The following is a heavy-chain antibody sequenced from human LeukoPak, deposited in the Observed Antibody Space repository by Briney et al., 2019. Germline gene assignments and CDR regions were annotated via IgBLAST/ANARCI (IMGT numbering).Heavy chain of an antibody. V-gene: IGHV4-59*08. Sequence: SETLSLTCTVSGGSISSHCWSWIRQPPGKGLEWIGYVYYSGSTDHNPSLKARVTMSVDTSKNLLSLNLRSVTAADTAVYYCARNRGEVVPSAIMRGYSYYYGMDVWGQGTTVTVSS. CDR3: ARNRGEVVPSAIMRGYSYYYGMDV. CDR1: GGSISSHC. J-gene: IGHJ6*02. D-gene: IGHD2-2*01. CDR2: VYYSGST.